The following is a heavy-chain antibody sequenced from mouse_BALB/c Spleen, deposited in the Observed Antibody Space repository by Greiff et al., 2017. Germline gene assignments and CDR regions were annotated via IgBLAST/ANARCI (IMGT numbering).Heavy chain of an antibody. CDR1: GFSLTGYG. J-gene: IGHJ1*01. V-gene: IGHV2-6-7*01. D-gene: IGHD2-2*01. CDR2: IWGGGST. Sequence: QVQLQQSGPGLVAPSQSLSITCTVSGFSLTGYGVNWVRQPPGKGLEWLGMIWGGGSTDYNSALKSRLSISKDNSKSQVFLKMNSLQTDDTARYYCARDLDYGYDGNWYFDVWGAGTTVTVSS. CDR3: ARDLDYGYDGNWYFDV.